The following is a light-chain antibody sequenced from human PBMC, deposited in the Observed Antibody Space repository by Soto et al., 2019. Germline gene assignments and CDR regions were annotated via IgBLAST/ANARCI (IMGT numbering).Light chain of an antibody. CDR1: MRDVGAYNL. V-gene: IGLV2-14*01. CDR3: SEYTAGSTI. Sequence: QSVLTQPASVSGSAGQSITISCSGTMRDVGAYNLVSWYQQHPGTAPKLIIYEVRNRPAGISSRFSGSRSGNTAPLTISGLQSEDEGDYYCSEYTAGSTIFGTGTKLIVL. CDR2: EVR. J-gene: IGLJ1*01.